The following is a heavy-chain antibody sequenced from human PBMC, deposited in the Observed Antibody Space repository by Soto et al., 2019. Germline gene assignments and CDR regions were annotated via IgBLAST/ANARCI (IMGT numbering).Heavy chain of an antibody. V-gene: IGHV4-39*01. D-gene: IGHD6-19*01. CDR2: IYYSGST. CDR3: ARRIEAVGNWFDP. CDR1: GGSISSSSYY. J-gene: IGHJ5*02. Sequence: SETLSLTCTVSGGSISSSSYYWGWIRQPPGKGLEWIGSIYYSGSTYYNPSLKSRVTISVDTSKNQFSLKLSSVTAADTAVYYCARRIEAVGNWFDPWGQGTLVTVSS.